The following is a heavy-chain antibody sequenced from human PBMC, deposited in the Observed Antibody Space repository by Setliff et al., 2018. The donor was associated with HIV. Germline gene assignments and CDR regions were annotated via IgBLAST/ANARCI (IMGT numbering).Heavy chain of an antibody. D-gene: IGHD3-22*01. CDR2: ITKRADET. V-gene: IGHV3-21*05. CDR3: VRVDAISGYYLY. CDR1: GFTFGSYS. Sequence: GGSLRLSCAASGFTFGSYSMNWVRQAPGKGLEWISYITKRADETHYADSVKGRFSISRDTAKNSLYLQMNSLRPEDTALYYCVRVDAISGYYLYWGQGTLVTVSS. J-gene: IGHJ4*02.